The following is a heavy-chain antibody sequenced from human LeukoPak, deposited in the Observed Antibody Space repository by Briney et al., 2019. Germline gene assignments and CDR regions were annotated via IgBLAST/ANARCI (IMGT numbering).Heavy chain of an antibody. J-gene: IGHJ6*03. CDR2: ISSSGSTI. Sequence: GGSLRLSCAASGFTFSDYYMSWIRQAPGKGLEWVSYISSSGSTIYYADSVKGRFTVSRDNSKNTLYLQMNNLRAEDTAVYYCAKRGVWNATIYYYYYMDVWGKGTTVTVSS. CDR3: AKRGVWNATIYYYYYMDV. D-gene: IGHD1-1*01. CDR1: GFTFSDYY. V-gene: IGHV3-11*04.